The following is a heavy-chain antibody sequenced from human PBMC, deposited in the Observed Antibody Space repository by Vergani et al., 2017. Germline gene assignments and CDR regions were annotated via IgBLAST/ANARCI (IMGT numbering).Heavy chain of an antibody. CDR1: GYSFNNYA. J-gene: IGHJ5*02. V-gene: IGHV7-4-1*02. Sequence: QEQLVQSGSELKKPGASVKVSCKASGYSFNNYAIHWVRQAPGQGLEWMGWINPTTGNPTYAQGFTGRFVFSLDTSVSTAYLQISSLKAEDTAVYYCARDRGSYYYGSGSSSYNWFDPWGQGTLVTVSS. CDR3: ARDRGSYYYGSGSSSYNWFDP. CDR2: INPTTGNP. D-gene: IGHD3-10*01.